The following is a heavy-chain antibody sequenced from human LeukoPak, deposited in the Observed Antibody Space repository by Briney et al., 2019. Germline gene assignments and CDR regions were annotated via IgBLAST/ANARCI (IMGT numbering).Heavy chain of an antibody. CDR3: ATRSYSAGRDF. CDR1: GFTFSSYA. Sequence: GGSLRLSCAASGFTFSSYAMTWVRQAPGKGLKWVSGISRSGDSTDYADSVKGRFTISRDNPKNMVYLQMNSLRVEDTAVYFCATRSYSAGRDFWGQGTLVTVSS. CDR2: ISRSGDST. J-gene: IGHJ4*02. D-gene: IGHD6-13*01. V-gene: IGHV3-23*01.